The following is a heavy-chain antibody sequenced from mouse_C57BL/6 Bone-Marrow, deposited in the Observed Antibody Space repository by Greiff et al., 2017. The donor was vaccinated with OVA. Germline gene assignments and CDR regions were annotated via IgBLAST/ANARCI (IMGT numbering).Heavy chain of an antibody. Sequence: VQLQQSGAELVRPGASVKLSCTASGFNIKDDYMHWVKQRPEQGLEWIGWIDPENGDTEYASKFQGKATITADTSSNTAYLQLSSLTSEDTAVYSCPPNSSGCPMDYWGQGTSVTVSS. D-gene: IGHD3-2*02. V-gene: IGHV14-4*01. CDR2: IDPENGDT. CDR1: GFNIKDDY. CDR3: PPNSSGCPMDY. J-gene: IGHJ4*01.